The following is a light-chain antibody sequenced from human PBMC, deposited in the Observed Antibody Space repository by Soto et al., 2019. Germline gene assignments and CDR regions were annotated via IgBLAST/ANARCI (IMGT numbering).Light chain of an antibody. Sequence: QSVLTQPASVSGSPGQSITISCAGTSSDVGGFNFVSWYQHHPGKAPKLVIYEVSNRPSGVSTRFSGSKSGNTASLTISGLRAEDEAEYYCSSYRGGSHVVFGGGTKLTVL. J-gene: IGLJ2*01. CDR2: EVS. V-gene: IGLV2-14*01. CDR3: SSYRGGSHVV. CDR1: SSDVGGFNF.